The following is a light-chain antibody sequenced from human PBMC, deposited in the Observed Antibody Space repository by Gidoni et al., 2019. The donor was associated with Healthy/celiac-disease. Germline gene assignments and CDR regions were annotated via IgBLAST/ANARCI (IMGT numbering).Light chain of an antibody. CDR2: QDI. Sequence: SYELTQPPSVSVSPGQTASITCSGDKLGDKYACWYQQKPGQSPVLVIYQDIKRPSGLPERFSGSNSGNTATLTISGTQAIDEADYYCQAWDSSTVVFGGGTKLTVL. V-gene: IGLV3-1*01. CDR3: QAWDSSTVV. CDR1: KLGDKY. J-gene: IGLJ2*01.